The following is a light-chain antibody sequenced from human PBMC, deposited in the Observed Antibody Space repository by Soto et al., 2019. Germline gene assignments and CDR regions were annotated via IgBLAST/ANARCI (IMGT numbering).Light chain of an antibody. CDR3: QLYGSSPELT. J-gene: IGKJ4*01. V-gene: IGKV3-20*01. CDR1: QILNGGS. CDR2: DSS. Sequence: GDRAALSCRTTQILNGGSLAWYQVKPGQAPRLLMYDSSIRAAGVPNRFSGSGSGTDFTLTISRLETEDFAVYYCQLYGSSPELTFGGGTKVDIK.